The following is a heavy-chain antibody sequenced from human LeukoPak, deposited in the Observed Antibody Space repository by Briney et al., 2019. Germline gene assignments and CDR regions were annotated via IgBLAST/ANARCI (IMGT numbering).Heavy chain of an antibody. CDR3: ARGLRYSSSWYEWNSYYYMDV. D-gene: IGHD6-13*01. V-gene: IGHV1-24*01. CDR1: GYTLTELS. J-gene: IGHJ6*03. CDR2: FDPEDGET. Sequence: GASVKVSCKVSGYTLTELSMHWVRQAPGKGLEWMGGFDPEDGETIYAQKFQGRVTMTEDTSTDTAYMELSSLRSEDTAVYYCARGLRYSSSWYEWNSYYYMDVWGKGTTVTISS.